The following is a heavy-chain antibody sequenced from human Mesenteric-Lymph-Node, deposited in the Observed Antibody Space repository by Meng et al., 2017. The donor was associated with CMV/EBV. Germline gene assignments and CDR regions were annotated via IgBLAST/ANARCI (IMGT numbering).Heavy chain of an antibody. Sequence: GTFSDLGISWVRQAPGQGLEWMGGIIPRIGPAENAQKFQGRVTTTTDESTSTAHMELRSLTSDDTAVYYCAVSGGSFYRGVITQPFDYWGQGTLVTVSS. CDR1: GTFSDLG. CDR3: AVSGGSFYRGVITQPFDY. J-gene: IGHJ4*02. CDR2: IIPRIGPA. D-gene: IGHD3-10*01. V-gene: IGHV1-69*05.